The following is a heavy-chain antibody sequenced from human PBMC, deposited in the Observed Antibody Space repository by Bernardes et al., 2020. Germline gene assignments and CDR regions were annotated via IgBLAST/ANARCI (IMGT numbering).Heavy chain of an antibody. Sequence: GQHVTGSCKVSGYLVTTYWIAWVRPIPGKGLECMGIIYPGDSDTRYSPSFQGQVTISVDKSITTAYLQWSSLKASDTAIYYCARVQKGFDYWGQGTLVTVSS. CDR3: ARVQKGFDY. CDR1: GYLVTTYW. V-gene: IGHV5-51*01. D-gene: IGHD1-1*01. J-gene: IGHJ4*02. CDR2: IYPGDSDT.